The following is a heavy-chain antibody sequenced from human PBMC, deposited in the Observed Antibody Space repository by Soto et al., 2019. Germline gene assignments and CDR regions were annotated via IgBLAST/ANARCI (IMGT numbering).Heavy chain of an antibody. D-gene: IGHD3-3*01. V-gene: IGHV3-9*01. CDR1: GFTFDDYA. CDR2: ISWNSGSI. J-gene: IGHJ4*02. Sequence: VQLVESGGGLVQPGRSLRLSCAASGFTFDDYAMHWVRQAPGKGLEWVSGISWNSGSIGYADSVKGRFTISRDNAKNSLYLQMNSLRAEDTALYYCAKGYDFWSGSGVRGGDYWGQGTLVTVSS. CDR3: AKGYDFWSGSGVRGGDY.